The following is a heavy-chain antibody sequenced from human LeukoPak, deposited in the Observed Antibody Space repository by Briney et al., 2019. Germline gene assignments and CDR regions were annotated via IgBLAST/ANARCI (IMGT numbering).Heavy chain of an antibody. Sequence: PGGSLRLSCAASGFTVSGDYMSWVRQAPGKGLEWVSVIYSGGATYYADSVKGRFTISRDNAKNSVSLQMNSLRAEDTAVYYCARGGGSGRYGLPFDSWGQGTLVTVSS. CDR1: GFTVSGDY. CDR2: IYSGGAT. D-gene: IGHD6-13*01. J-gene: IGHJ4*02. V-gene: IGHV3-53*01. CDR3: ARGGGSGRYGLPFDS.